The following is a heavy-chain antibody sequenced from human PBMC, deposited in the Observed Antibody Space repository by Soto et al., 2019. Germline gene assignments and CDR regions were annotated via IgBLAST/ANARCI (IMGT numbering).Heavy chain of an antibody. CDR3: ARVVLGMAIQSIDS. CDR1: CGSISSYY. Sequence: SETLSLTCTVSCGSISSYYRSWIRQPPWKGLEWVGYIYYSGSTNYNPSLKSGVTISVDTSKNQFSLELTSVTAADTAVYYWARVVLGMAIQSIDSGGPGSLVTVS. CDR2: IYYSGST. J-gene: IGHJ4*02. V-gene: IGHV4-59*12.